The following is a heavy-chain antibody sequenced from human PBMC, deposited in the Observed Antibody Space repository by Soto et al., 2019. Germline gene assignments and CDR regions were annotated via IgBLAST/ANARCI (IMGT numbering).Heavy chain of an antibody. CDR3: ARTNRKSLYYFDY. V-gene: IGHV1-69*13. CDR1: GGTFSSYA. Sequence: ASVKVSCKASGGTFSSYALRWVRPAPGQGLEWMGGIIPIFGTANYAQKFQVRVTITADESTSTAYMELSSLRSEDTAVYYCARTNRKSLYYFDYWGQGTLVTVSS. CDR2: IIPIFGTA. J-gene: IGHJ4*02. D-gene: IGHD3-16*02.